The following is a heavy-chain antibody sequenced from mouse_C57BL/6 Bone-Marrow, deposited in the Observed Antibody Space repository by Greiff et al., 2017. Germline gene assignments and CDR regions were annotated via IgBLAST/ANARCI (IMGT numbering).Heavy chain of an antibody. CDR1: GYTFTSYT. V-gene: IGHV1-4*01. Sequence: VQLQQSGAELARPGASVKMSCKASGYTFTSYTMHWVKQRPGQGLEWIGYINPSSGYTKYNQKFKDKATLTADKSSSTAYMQLSSLTSEDSAVYDCARSDYGPWFAYWGQGTLVTVSA. D-gene: IGHD1-2*01. CDR3: ARSDYGPWFAY. CDR2: INPSSGYT. J-gene: IGHJ3*01.